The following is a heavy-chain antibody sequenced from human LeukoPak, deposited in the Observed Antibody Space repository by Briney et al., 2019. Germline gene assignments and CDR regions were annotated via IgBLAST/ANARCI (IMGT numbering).Heavy chain of an antibody. D-gene: IGHD3-9*01. CDR3: VRYVGLGSFDWLISPVFYFEY. CDR1: GYKFSDYW. CDR2: IYPGDSDL. Sequence: GESLKISCKTSGYKFSDYWIGWVRQMPGKGLEWMGIIYPGDSDLRYSPSFQGQVTISADKSISTAYLHWSSLEASDTAMYYCVRYVGLGSFDWLISPVFYFEYWGQGTLVTVSS. V-gene: IGHV5-51*01. J-gene: IGHJ4*02.